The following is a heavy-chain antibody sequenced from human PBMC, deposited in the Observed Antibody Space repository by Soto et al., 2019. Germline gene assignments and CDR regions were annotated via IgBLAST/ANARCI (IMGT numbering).Heavy chain of an antibody. CDR1: GYTFTSYG. CDR3: AREFSTNCYDY. V-gene: IGHV1-2*04. Sequence: ASVKVSCKASGYTFTSYGISWVRQAPGQGLEWLGWINPNSGGTKSAQKFEDWVTMTRDTSISTAYMELSSLRSDDTAVYYCAREFSTNCYDYWGQGALVTVSS. D-gene: IGHD2-2*01. CDR2: INPNSGGT. J-gene: IGHJ4*02.